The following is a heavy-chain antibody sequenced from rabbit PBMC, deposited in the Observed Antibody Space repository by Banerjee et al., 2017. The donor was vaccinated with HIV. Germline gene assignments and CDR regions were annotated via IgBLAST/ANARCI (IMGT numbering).Heavy chain of an antibody. CDR2: INASTGKP. J-gene: IGHJ3*01. CDR3: ARYLVSGVGRLDF. V-gene: IGHV1S45*01. Sequence: QEQLVESGGGLVQPEGSLTLTCKASGFSFSDRDVMCWVRQAPGKGLEWIACINASTGKPVYATWASGRFTISKTSSTTVTLQMTSLTAADTATYFCARYLVSGVGRLDFWGPGTLVTVS. CDR1: GFSFSDRDV. D-gene: IGHD4-1*01.